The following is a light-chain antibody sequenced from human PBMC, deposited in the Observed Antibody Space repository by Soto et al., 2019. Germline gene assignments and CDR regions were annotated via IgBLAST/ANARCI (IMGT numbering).Light chain of an antibody. J-gene: IGKJ1*01. CDR3: QQYGSSPRT. CDR1: QSVSSSY. Sequence: EIVLTQSPGTLSLSPGERATLSCRASQSVSSSYLAWYQQKPGQAPRLLIYVASSRATVIPDRFSGSGSVTDFARTISILEGEDFAVYYCQQYGSSPRTFGQGTKVEIK. CDR2: VAS. V-gene: IGKV3-20*01.